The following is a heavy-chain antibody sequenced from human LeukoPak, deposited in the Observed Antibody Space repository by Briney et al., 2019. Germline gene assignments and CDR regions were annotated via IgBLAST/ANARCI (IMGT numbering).Heavy chain of an antibody. Sequence: SVKVSCKASGYTFSSYAISWVRQAPGQGLEWMGGIIPIFGTANYAQKFQGRVTITADKSTSTAYMELSELRSDDTAVYYCAGQKDPRPIDYWGQGTLITVSS. J-gene: IGHJ4*02. CDR3: AGQKDPRPIDY. CDR1: GYTFSSYA. V-gene: IGHV1-69*06. CDR2: IIPIFGTA.